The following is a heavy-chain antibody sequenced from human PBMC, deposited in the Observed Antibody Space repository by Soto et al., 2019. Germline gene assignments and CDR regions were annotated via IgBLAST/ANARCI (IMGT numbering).Heavy chain of an antibody. Sequence: GGSLRLSCSASGFTFSRSDLHWVRQAPGKGLEWVGRVRSKIHNYATSFADSVRGRFTISRNDSDNTVSLEMSGLKSGDTALYYCSRHEEGRRMVFYGMDVWGPGTTVTVSS. D-gene: IGHD2-8*01. CDR3: SRHEEGRRMVFYGMDV. CDR1: GFTFSRSD. CDR2: VRSKIHNYAT. V-gene: IGHV3-73*01. J-gene: IGHJ6*02.